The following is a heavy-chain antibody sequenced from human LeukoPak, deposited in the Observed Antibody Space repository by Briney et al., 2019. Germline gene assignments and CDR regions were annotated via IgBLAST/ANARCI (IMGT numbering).Heavy chain of an antibody. J-gene: IGHJ4*02. Sequence: PSETLSLTCAVSGYSISSGYYWGWIRQPPGKGLEWIGSIYHSGRTYYNPSLKSRVTISVDTSKNQFSLKLSSVTAADTAVYYCAGSAAMTNFDYWGQGTLVTVSS. CDR2: IYHSGRT. D-gene: IGHD2-2*01. V-gene: IGHV4-38-2*01. CDR3: AGSAAMTNFDY. CDR1: GYSISSGYY.